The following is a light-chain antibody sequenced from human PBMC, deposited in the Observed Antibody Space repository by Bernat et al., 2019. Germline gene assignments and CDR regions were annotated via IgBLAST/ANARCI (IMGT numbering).Light chain of an antibody. CDR1: SSNIGAGYD. CDR2: GNS. CDR3: QSYDSSLSGSHVA. V-gene: IGLV1-40*01. J-gene: IGLJ2*01. Sequence: QSVLTQPPSVSGAPGQRVTISCTGSSSNIGAGYDVHWYQQLPGTAPKLPIYGNSNRPSGVPDRFSGSKSGPSASLAITGLQAEDEADYYCQSYDSSLSGSHVAFGGGTKLTVL.